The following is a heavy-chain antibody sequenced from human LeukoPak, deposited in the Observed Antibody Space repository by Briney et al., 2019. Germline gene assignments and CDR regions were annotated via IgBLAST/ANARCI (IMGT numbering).Heavy chain of an antibody. V-gene: IGHV1-46*01. D-gene: IGHD6-13*01. CDR2: INPSGGST. Sequence: GASVKVSCKASGYTFTSYYMHCVRQAPGQGLQWMGVINPSGGSTSYAQKFQGRVTMTRDTSTSTAYMELSSLRSEDTAVYYCARGDGAAAGQIDYWGQGTLVTVSS. CDR3: ARGDGAAAGQIDY. CDR1: GYTFTSYY. J-gene: IGHJ4*02.